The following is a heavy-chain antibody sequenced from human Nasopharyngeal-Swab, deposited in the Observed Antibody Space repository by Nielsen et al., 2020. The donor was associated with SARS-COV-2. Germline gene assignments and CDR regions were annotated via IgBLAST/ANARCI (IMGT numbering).Heavy chain of an antibody. J-gene: IGHJ2*01. CDR2: IYSDGST. V-gene: IGHV3-66*01. Sequence: GGSLRPSCAASGFAVSSNYMGWVRQAPGKGLEWVSVIYSDGSTYYADSVKGRFTISRDNSKNTLYLQMNSLRAEDTAVYYCARATFADWYFDLWGRGTLVTVSS. CDR3: ARATFADWYFDL. CDR1: GFAVSSNY. D-gene: IGHD2/OR15-2a*01.